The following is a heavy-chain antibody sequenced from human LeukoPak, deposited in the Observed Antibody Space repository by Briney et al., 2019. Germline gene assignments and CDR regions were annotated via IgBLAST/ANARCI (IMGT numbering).Heavy chain of an antibody. D-gene: IGHD1-14*01. Sequence: PGGSLRLSCAASGFTFSTYWMHWVRHPPGKGLVLVSSIRIDGTTTNYADSVKGRFTISRDNSKNTLYLQMNSLRAEDTAVYYCVRLYKIEGADLWGRGTLVTVSS. V-gene: IGHV3-74*01. J-gene: IGHJ2*01. CDR1: GFTFSTYW. CDR3: VRLYKIEGADL. CDR2: IRIDGTTT.